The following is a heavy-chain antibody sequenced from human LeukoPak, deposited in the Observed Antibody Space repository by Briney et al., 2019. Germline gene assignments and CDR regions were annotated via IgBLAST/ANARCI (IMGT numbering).Heavy chain of an antibody. J-gene: IGHJ4*02. CDR3: ARVGGYDILTGYYPEYYFDY. CDR1: GFTFSSYA. Sequence: PGGSLRLSCAASGFTFSSYAMHWVRQAPGKGLEWVAIISYDRSYKYYEDSVEGRFTISRDNSKNTLYLQMNSLRAEDTAVYYCARVGGYDILTGYYPEYYFDYWGQGTLVTVSS. D-gene: IGHD3-9*01. V-gene: IGHV3-30*04. CDR2: ISYDRSYK.